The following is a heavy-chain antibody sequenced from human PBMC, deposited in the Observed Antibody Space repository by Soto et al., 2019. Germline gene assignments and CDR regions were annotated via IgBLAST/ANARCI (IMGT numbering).Heavy chain of an antibody. J-gene: IGHJ5*02. D-gene: IGHD2-21*01. Sequence: KPSETLSLTCSVSGAALISGNYYWSWIRQVPGKGLEWIGHIYVTGAVDYNPSLRDRITISQDTSERQFSLNLRLVTAADTAVYYCARLRIATNNYKWFDPWGQGTLVTVSS. V-gene: IGHV4-31*03. CDR2: IYVTGAV. CDR1: GAALISGNYY. CDR3: ARLRIATNNYKWFDP.